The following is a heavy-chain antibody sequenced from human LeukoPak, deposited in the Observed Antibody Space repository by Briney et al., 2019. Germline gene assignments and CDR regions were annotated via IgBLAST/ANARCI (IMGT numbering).Heavy chain of an antibody. CDR2: INEDGGEK. J-gene: IGHJ4*02. V-gene: IGHV3-7*01. CDR1: GFTFSSYW. CDR3: VRDLDY. Sequence: GGSLRLSCAASGFTFSSYWMSWVRQAPGKGLEWVANINEDGGEKYYVDSVKGRFTISRDNAKNSLYLHMNSLRAEDTAVYYCVRDLDYWGQGTLVTVSS.